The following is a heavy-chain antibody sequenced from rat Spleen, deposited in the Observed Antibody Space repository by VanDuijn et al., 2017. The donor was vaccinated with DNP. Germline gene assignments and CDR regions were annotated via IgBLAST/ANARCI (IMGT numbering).Heavy chain of an antibody. CDR1: GFNFNDYW. CDR3: VRRGTGSDNWFAY. V-gene: IGHV4-2*01. D-gene: IGHD5-1*01. CDR2: INEDSSII. J-gene: IGHJ3*01. Sequence: EVKLVESGGGLVQPGRSLKLSCAASGFNFNDYWMGWVRQPPGRGLEWVGEINEDSSIINYTPSLKDKFTISRDNAQNTLYLQMSKLGSEDTAIYYCVRRGTGSDNWFAYCGQGTLVTVSS.